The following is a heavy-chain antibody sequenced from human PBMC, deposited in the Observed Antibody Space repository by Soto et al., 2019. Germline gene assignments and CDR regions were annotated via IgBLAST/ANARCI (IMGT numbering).Heavy chain of an antibody. Sequence: QVQLVESGGGVVQPGRSLRLSCAASGFTFSSYGMHWVRQAPGKGLEWVAVISYDGSNKYYADSVKGRFTISRDNSKNTLYLQMNSLRAEDTAVYYCAKDVGSYGDYRFDYWGQGTLVTVSS. J-gene: IGHJ4*02. V-gene: IGHV3-30*18. CDR2: ISYDGSNK. D-gene: IGHD4-17*01. CDR3: AKDVGSYGDYRFDY. CDR1: GFTFSSYG.